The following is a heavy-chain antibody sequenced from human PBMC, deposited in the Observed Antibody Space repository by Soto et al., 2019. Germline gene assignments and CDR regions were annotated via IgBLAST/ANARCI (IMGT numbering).Heavy chain of an antibody. CDR1: GFTFSSYG. J-gene: IGHJ6*02. Sequence: GGSLRLSCVASGFTFSSYGMHWVRQAPGKGLEWGAVISYDGNNKYHVDSVKGRFTISRDNSKDTLFLQMNSLRAEDTAVYYCAKAQGYCSSTSCREAYYYYGMDVWGQGTTVTVSS. D-gene: IGHD2-2*01. CDR3: AKAQGYCSSTSCREAYYYYGMDV. CDR2: ISYDGNNK. V-gene: IGHV3-30*18.